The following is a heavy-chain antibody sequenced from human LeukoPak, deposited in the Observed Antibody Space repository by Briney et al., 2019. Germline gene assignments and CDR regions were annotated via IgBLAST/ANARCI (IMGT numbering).Heavy chain of an antibody. CDR2: INHSGST. J-gene: IGHJ5*01. V-gene: IGHV4-34*01. CDR3: ASKQLWFHW. Sequence: ASETLSLTCTVSGGSISSYYWSWIRQPPGKGLEWIGEINHSGSTNYNPSLKSRVTISVDTSKNQFSLKLSSVTAADTAVYYCASKQLWFHWWGQGTLVTVSS. CDR1: GGSISSYY. D-gene: IGHD5-18*01.